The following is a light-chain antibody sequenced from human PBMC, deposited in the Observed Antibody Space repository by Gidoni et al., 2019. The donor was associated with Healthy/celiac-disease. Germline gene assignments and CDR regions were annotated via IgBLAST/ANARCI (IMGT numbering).Light chain of an antibody. Sequence: DIQMTQSPSSLSASVGDRVTITCRASQSISSSLNWYQQKPGKAPKLLIYAASSLQSGVPSRFSGSGSGTDFTLTISILQPEDFATYYCQQSYSTPLLTFGGGTKVEIK. J-gene: IGKJ4*01. V-gene: IGKV1-39*01. CDR3: QQSYSTPLLT. CDR2: AAS. CDR1: QSISSS.